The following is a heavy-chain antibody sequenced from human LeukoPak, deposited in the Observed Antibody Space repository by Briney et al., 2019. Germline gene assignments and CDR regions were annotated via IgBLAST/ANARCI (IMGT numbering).Heavy chain of an antibody. CDR1: GFTFSSYA. J-gene: IGHJ4*02. Sequence: GRSLRLSCAASGFTFSSYAMHWVRQAPGKGLEWVAVISYDGSNKYYADSVKGRFTISRDNSKNTLYLQMNSLRSEDTAVYYCARGLPTMVRGPTAFDIWGQGTLVTVSS. CDR2: ISYDGSNK. D-gene: IGHD3-10*01. V-gene: IGHV3-30-3*01. CDR3: ARGLPTMVRGPTAFDI.